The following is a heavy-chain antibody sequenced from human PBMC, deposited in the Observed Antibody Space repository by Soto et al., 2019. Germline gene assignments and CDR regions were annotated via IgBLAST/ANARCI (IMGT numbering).Heavy chain of an antibody. J-gene: IGHJ6*02. D-gene: IGHD3-16*01. CDR1: GFTFSSYA. V-gene: IGHV3-30-3*01. CDR2: ISYDGSNK. CDR3: ARAWGNHHRNYYGMDV. Sequence: GGSLRLSCAASGFTFSSYAMHWVRQAPGKGLEWVAVISYDGSNKYYADSVKGRFTISRDNSKNTLYLQMNSLRAEDTAVYYCARAWGNHHRNYYGMDVWGQGTTVTVSS.